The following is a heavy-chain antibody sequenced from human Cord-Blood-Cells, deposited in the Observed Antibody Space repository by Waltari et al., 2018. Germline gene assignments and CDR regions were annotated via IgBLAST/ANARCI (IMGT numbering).Heavy chain of an antibody. CDR2: IYSGGST. V-gene: IGHV3-53*01. Sequence: EVQLVESGGGLIQPGGSLRLSCAASGFTVSSNYMSWVRQAPGKGLGWVSVIYSGGSTYYADSVKGRFTISRDNSKNTLYLQMNSLRAEDTAVYYCARERRAGASYYFDYWGQGTLVTVSS. J-gene: IGHJ4*02. CDR1: GFTVSSNY. D-gene: IGHD1-26*01. CDR3: ARERRAGASYYFDY.